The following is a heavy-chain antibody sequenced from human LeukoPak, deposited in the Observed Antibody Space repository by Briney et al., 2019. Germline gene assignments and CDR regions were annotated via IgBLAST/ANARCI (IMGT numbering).Heavy chain of an antibody. CDR1: GYTFTGYY. J-gene: IGHJ4*02. CDR2: INPNSGGT. D-gene: IGHD3-10*01. CDR3: AREKKDYYGSGSYSLDY. V-gene: IGHV1-2*02. Sequence: ASVKVSCKASGYTFTGYYMHWVRQAPGQGLEWMGWINPNSGGTNYAQKFQGRVTMTRDTSISTAYMELSRLRSDDTAVYYCAREKKDYYGSGSYSLDYWGQGTLVTVSS.